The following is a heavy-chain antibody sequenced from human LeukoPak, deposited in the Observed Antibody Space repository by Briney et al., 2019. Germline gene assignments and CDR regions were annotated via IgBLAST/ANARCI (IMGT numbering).Heavy chain of an antibody. Sequence: GASVKVSCKASGYTFTSYGISWVRQAPGQGLEWMGWISAYNGNTNYAQKPQGRVTMTTDTSTSTAYMELRSLRSDDTAVYYCARQGYSSGWYNHVNDYWGQGTLATVSS. D-gene: IGHD6-19*01. V-gene: IGHV1-18*01. CDR1: GYTFTSYG. J-gene: IGHJ4*02. CDR3: ARQGYSSGWYNHVNDY. CDR2: ISAYNGNT.